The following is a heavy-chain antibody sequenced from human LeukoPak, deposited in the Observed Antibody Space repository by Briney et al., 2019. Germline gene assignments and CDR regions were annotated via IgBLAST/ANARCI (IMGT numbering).Heavy chain of an antibody. J-gene: IGHJ3*01. CDR1: GGSISSYY. D-gene: IGHD3-22*01. Sequence: SETLSLTCTVSGGSISSYYWSWLRQPPGKGLEWIGYIYYSGSTNYNPSLKSRVTISLDTSKNQFSLKLSSLTAADTAVYYCARGMGAYYYDSSGRDFWGQGTMVAVSS. CDR2: IYYSGST. CDR3: ARGMGAYYYDSSGRDF. V-gene: IGHV4-59*01.